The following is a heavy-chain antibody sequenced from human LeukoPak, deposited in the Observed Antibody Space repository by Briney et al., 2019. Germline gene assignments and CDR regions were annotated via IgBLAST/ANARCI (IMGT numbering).Heavy chain of an antibody. J-gene: IGHJ4*02. CDR1: GFTFSSYA. D-gene: IGHD3-10*01. CDR3: AKYYYGSGSYLVDY. V-gene: IGHV3-23*01. Sequence: PGGSLRLSCAASGFTFSSYAMSWVRQAPGKGLEWVSAISGSGGSTYYADSVKGRFTISRANSKNTLYLQMNSLRAEDTAVYYCAKYYYGSGSYLVDYWGQGTLVTVSS. CDR2: ISGSGGST.